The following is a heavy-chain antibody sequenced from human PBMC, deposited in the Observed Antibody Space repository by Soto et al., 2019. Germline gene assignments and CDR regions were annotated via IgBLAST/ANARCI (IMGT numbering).Heavy chain of an antibody. V-gene: IGHV1-2*04. D-gene: IGHD6-13*01. J-gene: IGHJ6*02. CDR3: ARLRVAAAGNYYYYYGMDV. Sequence: GASVKVSCKASGYTFTGYYMHWVRQAPGQGLEWMGWINPNSGGTNYAQKFQGWVTMTRDTSISTAYMELSRLRSDDTAVYYCARLRVAAAGNYYYYYGMDVWGQGNTVTVSS. CDR1: GYTFTGYY. CDR2: INPNSGGT.